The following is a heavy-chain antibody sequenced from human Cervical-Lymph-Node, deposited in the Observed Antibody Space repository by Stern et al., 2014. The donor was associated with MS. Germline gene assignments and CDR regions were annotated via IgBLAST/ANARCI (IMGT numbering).Heavy chain of an antibody. Sequence: QMQLVQSGAGVKKPGASVKVSCKASGYTFTSYGISWVRQAPGQGLEWLVWISAYNVNTKYAQKLHGRVTMTTDKSTGTAYIELRSLRSDDTAVYYCARGLLGSENAFDIWGQGTMVTVSS. D-gene: IGHD2-15*01. CDR3: ARGLLGSENAFDI. J-gene: IGHJ3*02. CDR1: GYTFTSYG. V-gene: IGHV1-18*01. CDR2: ISAYNVNT.